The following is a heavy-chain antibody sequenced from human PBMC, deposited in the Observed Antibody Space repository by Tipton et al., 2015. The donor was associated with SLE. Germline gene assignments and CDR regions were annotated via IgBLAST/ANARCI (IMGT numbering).Heavy chain of an antibody. V-gene: IGHV4-38-2*01. CDR2: IYGSGSS. J-gene: IGHJ5*02. D-gene: IGHD2-2*01. Sequence: TLSLTCAVSGYSISSGYYWGWIRQPPGKGLEWIGSIYGSGSSYYNPSLRSRVTISVDTSKNQFSLKLSSVTAADTAVYYCASTFCNSTSCYRFVPWGQGTLVTVSA. CDR3: ASTFCNSTSCYRFVP. CDR1: GYSISSGYY.